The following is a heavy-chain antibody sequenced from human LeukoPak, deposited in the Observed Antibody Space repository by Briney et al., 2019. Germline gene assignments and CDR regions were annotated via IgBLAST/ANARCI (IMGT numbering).Heavy chain of an antibody. J-gene: IGHJ5*02. CDR2: ISAYNGNT. CDR1: GYTFTSYG. D-gene: IGHD2-2*01. V-gene: IGHV1-18*01. CDR3: ARDLDIVVVPAAISWFDP. Sequence: ASVKVSXKASGYTFTSYGISWVRQAPGQGLEWMGWISAYNGNTDYAQKLQGRVTMTTDTSTSTAYMELRSLRSDDTAVYYCARDLDIVVVPAAISWFDPWGQGTLVTVSS.